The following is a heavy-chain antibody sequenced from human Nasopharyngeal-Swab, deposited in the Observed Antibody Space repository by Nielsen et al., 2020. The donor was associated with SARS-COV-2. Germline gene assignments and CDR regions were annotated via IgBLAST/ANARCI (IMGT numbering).Heavy chain of an antibody. Sequence: GESLTISCAASGFTFSSYGMHWVRQAPGKGLERVAVISYDGSNKYYADSVKGRFTISRDNSRNTLYLQMNSLRAEDTAVYYCAKMAGYSSSWYGSSLIDYWGQGTLVTVSS. CDR3: AKMAGYSSSWYGSSLIDY. CDR2: ISYDGSNK. D-gene: IGHD6-13*01. CDR1: GFTFSSYG. J-gene: IGHJ4*02. V-gene: IGHV3-30*18.